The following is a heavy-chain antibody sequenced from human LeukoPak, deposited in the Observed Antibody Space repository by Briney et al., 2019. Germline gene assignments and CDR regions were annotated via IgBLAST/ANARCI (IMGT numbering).Heavy chain of an antibody. J-gene: IGHJ3*02. CDR1: GGSISSYY. Sequence: SETLSLTCTVSGGSISSYYWSWIRQPPGKGLEWIGEINHSGSTNYNPSLKSRVTISVDTSKNQFSLKLSSVTAAGTAVYYCARLEYYYDSSGPHAFDIWGQGTMVTVSS. CDR3: ARLEYYYDSSGPHAFDI. CDR2: INHSGST. V-gene: IGHV4-34*01. D-gene: IGHD3-22*01.